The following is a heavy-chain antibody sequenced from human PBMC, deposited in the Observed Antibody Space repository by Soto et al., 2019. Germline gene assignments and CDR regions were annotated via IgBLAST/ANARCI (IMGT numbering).Heavy chain of an antibody. D-gene: IGHD3-10*01. Sequence: QVQLVQSGAEVKKPGASVKVSCKASGYTFTSYDINWVRQATGQGLEWMGWMNPNSGNTGYAQNFQGRVTMTRNTSITTAYMELSSLRSEDTAVYYCARGPHYYGSGSYYRSYYGMDVWGQGTTVTVSS. CDR1: GYTFTSYD. CDR3: ARGPHYYGSGSYYRSYYGMDV. V-gene: IGHV1-8*01. CDR2: MNPNSGNT. J-gene: IGHJ6*02.